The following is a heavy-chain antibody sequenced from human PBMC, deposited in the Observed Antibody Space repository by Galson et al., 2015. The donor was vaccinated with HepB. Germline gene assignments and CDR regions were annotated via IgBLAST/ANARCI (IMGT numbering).Heavy chain of an antibody. V-gene: IGHV5-51*03. CDR2: IYLGDSDT. CDR1: GYRITSYW. Sequence: QSGAEVKKPGESLKISCKGSGYRITSYWIGWVRQMPGKGLEWLGIIYLGDSDTRYSPSFQGQVTISADKSLSTVYLQWSSVKASDTAMYYCAADCSSTTCLGGGFAFNIRGQGTMVTVSS. CDR3: AADCSSTTCLGGGFAFNI. D-gene: IGHD2-2*01. J-gene: IGHJ3*02.